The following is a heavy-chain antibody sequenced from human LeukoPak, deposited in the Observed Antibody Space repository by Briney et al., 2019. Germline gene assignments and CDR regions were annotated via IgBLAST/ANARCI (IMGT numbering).Heavy chain of an antibody. V-gene: IGHV3-30*18. J-gene: IGHJ4*02. CDR3: AKDGGRGYCSGGSCYRFDY. CDR1: GFTFSNYW. Sequence: QAGGSLRLSRAVSGFTFSNYWMSWVRQAPGKGLEWVAVISYDGSNKYYADSVKGRFTISRDNSKNTLYLQMNSLRAEDTAVYYCAKDGGRGYCSGGSCYRFDYWGQGTLVTVSS. D-gene: IGHD2-15*01. CDR2: ISYDGSNK.